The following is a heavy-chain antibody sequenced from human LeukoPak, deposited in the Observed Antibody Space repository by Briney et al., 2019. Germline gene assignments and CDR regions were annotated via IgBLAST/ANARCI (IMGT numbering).Heavy chain of an antibody. CDR3: ARDRSNGYNLFDY. D-gene: IGHD5-24*01. V-gene: IGHV4-59*01. Sequence: PSEILSLTYTVSGGSISTYHWSWSRQPPGKGLEWIGAIYYSGSTNNNPSLKIRVTISVDTSKNQFSLNLSSVTAADTAVYYCARDRSNGYNLFDYWGQGTLVTVSS. CDR1: GGSISTYH. CDR2: IYYSGST. J-gene: IGHJ4*02.